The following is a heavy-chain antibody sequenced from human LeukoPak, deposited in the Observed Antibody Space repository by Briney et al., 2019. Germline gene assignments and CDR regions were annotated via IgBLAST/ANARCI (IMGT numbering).Heavy chain of an antibody. J-gene: IGHJ6*03. CDR1: GFTFDDYG. V-gene: IGHV3-20*04. D-gene: IGHD5-12*01. CDR2: INWNGGST. Sequence: GGSLRLSCAASGFTFDDYGMSWVRQAPGKGLEWVSGINWNGGSTGYADSVKGRFTISRDNFKNTLYLQMNSLRAEDTAVFYCAKGGGYEAQYYYYYMDVWGKGTTVTISS. CDR3: AKGGGYEAQYYYYYMDV.